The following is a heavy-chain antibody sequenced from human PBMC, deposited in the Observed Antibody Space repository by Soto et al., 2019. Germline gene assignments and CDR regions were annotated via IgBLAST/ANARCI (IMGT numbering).Heavy chain of an antibody. CDR1: GGSISSGDYY. V-gene: IGHV4-30-4*01. D-gene: IGHD3-3*01. CDR2: IYYSGST. J-gene: IGHJ4*02. Sequence: QVQLQESGPGLVKPSQTLSLTCTVSGGSISSGDYYWSWIRQPPGKGLAWIGYIYYSGSTYYNPSLKRRVTISVDTSKDQFSLKLSSVTAADTAVYYGARAVWSGYYTRGGVFAYWGQGTLVTVSS. CDR3: ARAVWSGYYTRGGVFAY.